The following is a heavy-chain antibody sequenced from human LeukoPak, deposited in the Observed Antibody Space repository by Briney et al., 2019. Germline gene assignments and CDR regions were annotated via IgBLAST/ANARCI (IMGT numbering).Heavy chain of an antibody. CDR2: INPNTGVT. Sequence: ASVKVSCKASGYTFAGYYMHWVRQAPGQGLEWVGWINPNTGVTNYAQKFQRRVSLTSDTSIITAYLELNRLRSDDTAMDYCARDLTRVTPGYFVMDVWGEG. D-gene: IGHD4-17*01. V-gene: IGHV1-2*02. CDR1: GYTFAGYY. CDR3: ARDLTRVTPGYFVMDV. J-gene: IGHJ6*02.